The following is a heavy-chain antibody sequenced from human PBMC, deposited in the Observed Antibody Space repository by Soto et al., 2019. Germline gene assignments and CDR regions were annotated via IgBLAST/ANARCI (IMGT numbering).Heavy chain of an antibody. CDR2: ISVSSDTI. CDR1: GFTFSPYG. J-gene: IGHJ4*02. V-gene: IGHV3-48*02. CDR3: ARIAARSVVGRNDY. Sequence: PGGSLRLSCAASGFTFSPYGMNWLRQAPGKGLEWVSYISVSSDTIYYADSVKGRFTISRDDAKNSLFLQMNSLRDEDTPMYYCARIAARSVVGRNDYWGRGTLVTVSS. D-gene: IGHD2-2*01.